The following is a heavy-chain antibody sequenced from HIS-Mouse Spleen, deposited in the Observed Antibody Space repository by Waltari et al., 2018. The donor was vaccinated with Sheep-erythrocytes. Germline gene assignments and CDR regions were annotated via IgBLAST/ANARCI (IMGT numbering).Heavy chain of an antibody. CDR1: GFTFSSYS. CDR2: ISSSSSSI. CDR3: ARVASGATFDY. J-gene: IGHJ4*02. Sequence: EVQLVESGGGLVKPGGSLRLSCAASGFTFSSYSMNWVRQAPGEGLEWVASISSSSSSINYADPVKGRFTISRDNAKNSLYLQMTSRRAEDTAVYYCARVASGATFDYWGQGTLVTVSS. V-gene: IGHV3-21*01. D-gene: IGHD1-26*01.